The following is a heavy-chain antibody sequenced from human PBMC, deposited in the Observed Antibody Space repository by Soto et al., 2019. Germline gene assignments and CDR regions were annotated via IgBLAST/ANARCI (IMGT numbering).Heavy chain of an antibody. CDR3: ERDRRYSHSNWFDP. CDR1: GGSVNIGTYY. V-gene: IGHV4-61*01. J-gene: IGHJ5*02. Sequence: SETLSLTCTVPGGSVNIGTYYWSWIRQPPGKGLEWIGYIYYSGSTNYTPSLKSRVTISVDTSKNQFSLKLSSVTAADTAVYYCERDRRYSHSNWFDPWGQGTLVTVSS. CDR2: IYYSGST. D-gene: IGHD5-18*01.